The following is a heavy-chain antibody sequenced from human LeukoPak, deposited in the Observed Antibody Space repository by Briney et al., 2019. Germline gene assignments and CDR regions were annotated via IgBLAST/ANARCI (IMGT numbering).Heavy chain of an antibody. CDR2: VNSDGSST. D-gene: IGHD3-9*01. CDR1: GFTFSSYW. V-gene: IGHV3-74*01. Sequence: GGSLRLSCAASGFTFSSYWMHWVRQAPGKGLAWVSRVNSDGSSTSYADSVKGRFTISRDNAKNTLYLQMNSLRAEDTAVYYCARGVGYYDILTGYFFDPWGQGTLVTVSS. J-gene: IGHJ5*02. CDR3: ARGVGYYDILTGYFFDP.